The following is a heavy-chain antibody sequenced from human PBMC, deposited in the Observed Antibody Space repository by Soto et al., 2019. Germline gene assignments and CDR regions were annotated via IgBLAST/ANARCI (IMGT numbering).Heavy chain of an antibody. V-gene: IGHV4-4*07. CDR1: GGSINTFY. J-gene: IGHJ4*02. D-gene: IGHD5-12*01. Sequence: SETLSLTCTVSGGSINTFYWSWVRQPAGKGLEWIGRIFSSGSTSFNPSLESRVAMSVDTSKNHFSLNLSSVTAAGMAVYYCAREGSYSAYNFAHGIQLWSFDFWGQGALVTVSS. CDR3: AREGSYSAYNFAHGIQLWSFDF. CDR2: IFSSGST.